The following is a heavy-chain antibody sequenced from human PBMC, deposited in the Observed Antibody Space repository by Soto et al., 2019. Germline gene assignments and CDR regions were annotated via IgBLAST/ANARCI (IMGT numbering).Heavy chain of an antibody. CDR1: GFTFSSYG. D-gene: IGHD3-22*01. CDR2: IWYDGSNK. J-gene: IGHJ6*02. CDR3: ARERSSGYYRRYYYYGMDV. Sequence: PGGSLRLSCAASGFTFSSYGMHWVRQAPGKGLEWVAVIWYDGSNKYYADSVKGRFTISRDNSKNTLYLQMNSLRAEDTAVYYCARERSSGYYRRYYYYGMDVWGQGTTVTVSS. V-gene: IGHV3-33*01.